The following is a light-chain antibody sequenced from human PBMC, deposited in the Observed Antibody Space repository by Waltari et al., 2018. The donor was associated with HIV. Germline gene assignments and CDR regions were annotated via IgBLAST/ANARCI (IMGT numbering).Light chain of an antibody. CDR1: SSDVGGYNY. Sequence: QSALTQPASVSGSPGQSITISCTGTSSDVGGYNYVSWYQQHPGKAPKLMIYDVSNRRSGVSNRFSGSKSGNTASLTISGLQAEDEADYYCSSYTSTYVFGTGTKVTVL. J-gene: IGLJ1*01. CDR3: SSYTSTYV. CDR2: DVS. V-gene: IGLV2-14*01.